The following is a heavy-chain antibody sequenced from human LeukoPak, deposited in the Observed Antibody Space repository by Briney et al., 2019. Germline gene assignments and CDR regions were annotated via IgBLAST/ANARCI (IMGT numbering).Heavy chain of an antibody. J-gene: IGHJ3*01. CDR2: VSYDGTNK. D-gene: IGHD4/OR15-4a*01. CDR3: AREIGTSRAGLAWFEL. V-gene: IGHV3-30*03. CDR1: GFTFSIYG. Sequence: PGGSLRLSCAASGFTFSIYGMHWVRQAPGKGLEWVAVVSYDGTNKFYADSVKGRFTISRDSSKNTPYLQMNSLGVEDTAVYYCAREIGTSRAGLAWFELWGQGTMVTVSS.